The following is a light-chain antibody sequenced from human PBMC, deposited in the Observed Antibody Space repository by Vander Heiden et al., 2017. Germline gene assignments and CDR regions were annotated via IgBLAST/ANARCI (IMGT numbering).Light chain of an antibody. CDR2: AAS. CDR3: RQNNSYPHT. Sequence: DLQMIKSPSSLSASVGDRVTITCRASQVIRNDVGWYQQKPGTAPKRLIDAASSLQSGVPSRFSGSGSGTEFTLTISSLQAEDFATYYRRQNNSYPHTFGQGTKLEIK. V-gene: IGKV1-17*01. J-gene: IGKJ2*01. CDR1: QVIRND.